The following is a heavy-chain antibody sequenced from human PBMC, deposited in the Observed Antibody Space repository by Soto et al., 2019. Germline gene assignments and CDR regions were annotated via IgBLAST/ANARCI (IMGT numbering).Heavy chain of an antibody. V-gene: IGHV3-64*01. D-gene: IGHD5-12*01. CDR3: ARDGVATRAFDY. Sequence: EVHLVESGGGLVQPGGSLRLSCAASGFTFRGYAMHWVRQAPGKGLEYVSRISSDGGSTYYVNSVKGRFAISRDNSKNTMYLQLGSLRTDDMAVYYCARDGVATRAFDYWGQGTLVTVSS. CDR1: GFTFRGYA. CDR2: ISSDGGST. J-gene: IGHJ4*02.